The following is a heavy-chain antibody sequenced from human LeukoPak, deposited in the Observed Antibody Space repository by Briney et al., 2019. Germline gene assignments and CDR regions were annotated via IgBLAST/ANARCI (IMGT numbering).Heavy chain of an antibody. D-gene: IGHD1-26*01. J-gene: IGHJ4*02. CDR1: GGSLSSYY. V-gene: IGHV4-59*08. CDR3: ARLKGGCGGYYFHDF. CDR2: VYYTGSS. Sequence: SGPLSRTSTVSGGSLSSYYWSWIRPPPGKGREWIGYVYYTGSSNYNHALKRRVRISLDTSNNQFSLSLSTDTAADTAVYYCARLKGGCGGYYFHDFWGQGALVTVSS.